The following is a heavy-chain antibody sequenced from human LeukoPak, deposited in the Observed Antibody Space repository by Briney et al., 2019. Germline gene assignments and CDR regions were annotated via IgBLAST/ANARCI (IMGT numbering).Heavy chain of an antibody. J-gene: IGHJ3*02. CDR2: IKSKTDGETT. CDR1: GLTFSYAW. V-gene: IGHV3-15*01. D-gene: IGHD4-17*01. CDR3: ATETTGDAFDI. Sequence: GGSLRLSCAASGLTFSYAWMSWVRQAPGKGLEWVGRIKSKTDGETTDYAAPVKGRFAISRDDSKSTLYLQMNSLKTEDTAMYYCATETTGDAFDIWGQGTMVAVSS.